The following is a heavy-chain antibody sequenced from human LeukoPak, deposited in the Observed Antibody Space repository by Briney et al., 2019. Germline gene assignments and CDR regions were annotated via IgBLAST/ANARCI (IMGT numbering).Heavy chain of an antibody. CDR1: GLTVTNAW. D-gene: IGHD3-10*01. Sequence: GSLRLSCSASGLTVTNAWMNWVRQAPGEGLDWVGRIASKTDGGATDYAAPVKGRFTISRDDSKNTLNLQMNSLKTEDTAVYYCTTGIRGDWGQGTLVTVSS. J-gene: IGHJ4*02. CDR3: TTGIRGD. CDR2: IASKTDGGAT. V-gene: IGHV3-15*07.